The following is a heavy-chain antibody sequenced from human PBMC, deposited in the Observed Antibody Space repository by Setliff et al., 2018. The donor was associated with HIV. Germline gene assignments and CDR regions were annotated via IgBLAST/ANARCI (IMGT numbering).Heavy chain of an antibody. CDR3: ARRELSIAAAGTYSDY. J-gene: IGHJ4*02. D-gene: IGHD6-13*01. CDR2: IYYSGSS. CDR1: GDSVNSYNYY. Sequence: TSETLSLTCKVSGDSVNSYNYYWSWIRQHPGKGLEWIGYIYYSGSSYYNPSLKSRVTISVDTSKNQFSLKLSSVTAADTAVYYCARRELSIAAAGTYSDYWGQGTLVTVSS. V-gene: IGHV4-39*01.